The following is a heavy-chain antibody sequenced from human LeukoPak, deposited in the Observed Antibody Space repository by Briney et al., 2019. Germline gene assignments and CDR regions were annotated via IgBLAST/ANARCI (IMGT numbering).Heavy chain of an antibody. J-gene: IGHJ4*02. D-gene: IGHD3-22*01. CDR1: GYSINSGYH. CDR3: ARHYLHDTSGDGTYYFDY. CDR2: IYHSGST. V-gene: IGHV4-38-2*02. Sequence: KPSETLSLTCIVSGYSINSGYHWGWIRQPPGKGLEWIGSIYHSGSTYYNPSLKSRVTISIDTSKNQFSLKLSSVTAADTAVYYCARHYLHDTSGDGTYYFDYWGQGTLVTVSS.